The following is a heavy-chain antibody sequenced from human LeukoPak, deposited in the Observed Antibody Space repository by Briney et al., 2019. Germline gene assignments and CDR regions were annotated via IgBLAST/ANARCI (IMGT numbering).Heavy chain of an antibody. CDR1: GGSISSSSYY. V-gene: IGHV4-39*07. CDR2: IYYSGST. J-gene: IGHJ3*02. D-gene: IGHD3-22*01. CDR3: AREGPYYYDSSGYNAFDI. Sequence: SETLSLTCTVSGGSISSSSYYWGWIRQPPGKGLEWIGSIYYSGSTYYNPSLKSRVTISVDTSKNQFSLKLSSVTAADTAVYYCAREGPYYYDSSGYNAFDIWGQGTMVTVSS.